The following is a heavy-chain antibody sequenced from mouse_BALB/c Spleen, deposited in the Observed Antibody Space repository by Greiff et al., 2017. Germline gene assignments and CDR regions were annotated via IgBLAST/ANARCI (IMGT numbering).Heavy chain of an antibody. CDR3: ARDGLGRGDY. CDR2: INSNGGST. J-gene: IGHJ2*01. V-gene: IGHV5-6-3*01. CDR1: GFTFSSYG. D-gene: IGHD3-3*01. Sequence: EVKLEESGGGLVQPGGSLKLSCAASGFTFSSYGMSWVRQTPDKRLELVATINSNGGSTYYPDSVKGRFTISRDNAKNTLYLQMSSLKSEDTAMYYCARDGLGRGDYWGQGTTLTVSS.